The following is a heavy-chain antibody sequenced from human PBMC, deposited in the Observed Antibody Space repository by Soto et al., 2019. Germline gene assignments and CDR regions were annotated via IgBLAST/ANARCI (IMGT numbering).Heavy chain of an antibody. CDR3: ACGYSSSSYYYHYYYYMDV. V-gene: IGHV4-31*03. CDR2: IYYSGST. J-gene: IGHJ6*03. D-gene: IGHD6-6*01. Sequence: SETLSLTCTVSGGSISSGGYYWSWIRQHPGKGLEWIGYIYYSGSTYYNPSLKSRVTISVDTSKNQFSLKLSSVTAADTAVYYCACGYSSSSYYYHYYYYMDVWGKGTTVTVSS. CDR1: GGSISSGGYY.